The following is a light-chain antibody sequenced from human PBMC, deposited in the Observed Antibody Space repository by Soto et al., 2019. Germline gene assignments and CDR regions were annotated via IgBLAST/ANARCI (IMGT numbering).Light chain of an antibody. CDR2: GAS. J-gene: IGKJ1*01. CDR1: QSVSSNY. V-gene: IGKV3-20*01. CDR3: QQYGNSPWT. Sequence: EIVLTQSPGTLSLSPGERATLSCRASQSVSSNYLAWYQQKPGQAPRLLIYGASSRATGIPDRFSGSGSGTDFPRTISGLEPEDFAVYYCQQYGNSPWTFGQGTKVEIK.